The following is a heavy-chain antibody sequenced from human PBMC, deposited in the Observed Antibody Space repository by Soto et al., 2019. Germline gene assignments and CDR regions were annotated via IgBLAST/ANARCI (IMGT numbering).Heavy chain of an antibody. D-gene: IGHD2-15*01. J-gene: IGHJ4*02. CDR2: IYYSGTT. CDR3: ARDYAGYCSGGSCYAFDY. Sequence: SETLSLTCTVSGGSISSGGYYWTWIRQHPGKGLEWIGYIYYSGTTYYNPSLKSRVTMSVDTSKNQFSLKLSSVTAADTAAYYCARDYAGYCSGGSCYAFDYWGQGTLVTVSS. CDR1: GGSISSGGYY. V-gene: IGHV4-31*03.